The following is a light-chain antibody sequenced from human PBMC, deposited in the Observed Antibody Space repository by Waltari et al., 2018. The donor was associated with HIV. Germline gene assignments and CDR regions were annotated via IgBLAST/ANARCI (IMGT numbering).Light chain of an antibody. V-gene: IGKV4-1*01. J-gene: IGKJ1*01. CDR3: QQYFYSPQT. CDR1: QSVFYTSNNKDY. CDR2: WAF. Sequence: DNVMTQSPDSLAVSLGERATISCKSSQSVFYTSNNKDYLAWYQHKPGQPPKLLIYWAFFRESGGPERFSGSGSGTYFTLTISGVQAEDAAVYYCQQYFYSPQTFGQGTKVEIK.